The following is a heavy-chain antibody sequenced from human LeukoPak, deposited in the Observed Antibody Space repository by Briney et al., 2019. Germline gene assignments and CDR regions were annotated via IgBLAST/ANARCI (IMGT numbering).Heavy chain of an antibody. CDR2: INPSGGST. D-gene: IGHD6-13*01. CDR3: ASSEQQPNPFDY. Sequence: ASVKVSCKASGYTFTSYYMHWVRQAPGQGLGWMGIINPSGGSTSYAQKFQGRLTMTRDASTSTVYMELSSLRSEDTAVYYCASSEQQPNPFDYWGQGTLVTVSS. J-gene: IGHJ4*02. CDR1: GYTFTSYY. V-gene: IGHV1-46*01.